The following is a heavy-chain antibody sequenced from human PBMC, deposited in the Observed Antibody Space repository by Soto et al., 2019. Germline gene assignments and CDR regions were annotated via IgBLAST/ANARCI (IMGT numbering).Heavy chain of an antibody. CDR1: VDSITSYY. J-gene: IGHJ4*02. V-gene: IGHV4-59*01. D-gene: IGHD6-13*01. CDR3: ARDGPYSTSSYYFDY. Sequence: TSETLCVTCTFSVDSITSYYWSWIRQPPGKGLEWIGYIYYSGSTNYNPSLKSRVTISVDTSKNQFSLKLSSVTAADTAVYYCARDGPYSTSSYYFDYWGQGTMVTVSS. CDR2: IYYSGST.